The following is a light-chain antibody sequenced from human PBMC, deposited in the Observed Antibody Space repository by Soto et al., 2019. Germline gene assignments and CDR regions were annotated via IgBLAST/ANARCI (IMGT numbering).Light chain of an antibody. CDR2: DVS. CDR3: SSYANNVV. V-gene: IGLV2-14*01. J-gene: IGLJ2*01. CDR1: SSDLGTYNY. Sequence: QSVLTQPASVSGSPGQSITISRTGTSSDLGTYNYVSWYQQHPGKAPKLMIYDVSARPSGLSNRFSGSKFGNTASLTISGLQAEDEAVYYCSSYANNVVFGGGTKLTVL.